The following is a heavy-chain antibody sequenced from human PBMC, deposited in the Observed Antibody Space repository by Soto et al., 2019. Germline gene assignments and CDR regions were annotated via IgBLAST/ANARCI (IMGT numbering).Heavy chain of an antibody. CDR2: IWYDGSNK. CDR3: ARDSRRGYSYGGFDY. J-gene: IGHJ4*02. Sequence: GGSLRLSCAASGFTFSSYGMHWVRQAPGKGLEWVAVIWYDGSNKYYADSVKGRFTISRDNSKNTLYLQMNSLRAEDTAVYYCARDSRRGYSYGGFDYRGQGTLVNVSS. CDR1: GFTFSSYG. D-gene: IGHD5-18*01. V-gene: IGHV3-33*01.